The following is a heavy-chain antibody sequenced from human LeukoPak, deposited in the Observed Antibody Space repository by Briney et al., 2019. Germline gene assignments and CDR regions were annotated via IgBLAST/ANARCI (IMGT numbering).Heavy chain of an antibody. CDR3: ASGRWSGAFDI. Sequence: GGSLRLSCAASGFTFSNYWMAWVRQAPGKGLEWVANIKTDGYDKYYADSVKGRFTISRDNAKNSLYLQMNSLRAEDTAVYYCASGRWSGAFDIWGQGTMVTVSS. CDR2: IKTDGYDK. V-gene: IGHV3-7*01. D-gene: IGHD3-3*01. CDR1: GFTFSNYW. J-gene: IGHJ3*02.